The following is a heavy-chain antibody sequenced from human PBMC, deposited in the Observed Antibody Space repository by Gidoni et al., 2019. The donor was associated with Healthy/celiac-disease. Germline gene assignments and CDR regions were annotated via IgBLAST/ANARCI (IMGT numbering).Heavy chain of an antibody. Sequence: QVQLVQSGAEVKKPGSSVKVSCKASGGTFSSYAISWVRQAPGQGLEWMGGIIPIFGTANYAQKFQGRVTITADESTSTAYMELSSLRSEDTAVYYCARALVPGKYYDFWSGYYSMDVWGKGTTVTVSS. CDR3: ARALVPGKYYDFWSGYYSMDV. V-gene: IGHV1-69*01. D-gene: IGHD3-3*01. CDR1: GGTFSSYA. CDR2: IIPIFGTA. J-gene: IGHJ6*03.